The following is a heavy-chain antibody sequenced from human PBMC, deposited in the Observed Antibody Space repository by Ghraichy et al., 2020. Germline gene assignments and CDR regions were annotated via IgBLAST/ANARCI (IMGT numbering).Heavy chain of an antibody. J-gene: IGHJ3*02. CDR1: GFTFSSYA. Sequence: GGSLRLSCAASGFTFSSYAMSWVRQAPGKGLEWVSAISGSGGSTYYADSVKGRFTISRDNSKNTLYLQMNSLRAEDTAVYYCAKVAFIAAAGSTNAFDIWGQGTMVTVSS. CDR3: AKVAFIAAAGSTNAFDI. V-gene: IGHV3-23*01. D-gene: IGHD6-13*01. CDR2: ISGSGGST.